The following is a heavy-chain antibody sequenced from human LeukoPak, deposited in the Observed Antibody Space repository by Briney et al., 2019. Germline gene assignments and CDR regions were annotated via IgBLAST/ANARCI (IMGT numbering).Heavy chain of an antibody. Sequence: GGSLRLSCAASGFTFSSYSMNWVRQAPGKGLEWVSYISSSGSTIYYADSVKGRFTISRDNAKNSLYLQMNSLRAEDTAVYYCASSPGADYYDSSGYYDPFDYWGQGTLVTVSS. V-gene: IGHV3-48*04. CDR1: GFTFSSYS. CDR3: ASSPGADYYDSSGYYDPFDY. CDR2: ISSSGSTI. J-gene: IGHJ4*02. D-gene: IGHD3-22*01.